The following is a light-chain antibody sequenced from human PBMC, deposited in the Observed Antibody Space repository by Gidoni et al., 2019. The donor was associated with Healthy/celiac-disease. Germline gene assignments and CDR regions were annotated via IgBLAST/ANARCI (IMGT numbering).Light chain of an antibody. CDR1: QCVSSN. J-gene: IGKJ4*01. V-gene: IGKV3-15*01. CDR2: GAS. CDR3: QQYNSWPLT. Sequence: EIVMTQSPATLSVSPGERATLSCRASQCVSSNLAWYQQKPGQAPRLLIYGASTRATGIPARFSGSGSGTDFTLTISSLQSEDFAVYYCQQYNSWPLTFGGGTKVEIK.